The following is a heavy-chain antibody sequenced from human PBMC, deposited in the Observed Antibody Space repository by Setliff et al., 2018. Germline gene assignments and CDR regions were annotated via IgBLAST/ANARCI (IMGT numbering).Heavy chain of an antibody. Sequence: ASVKVSCKASGYTFTSYDINWVRQATGQGLEWMGWMNPNSGNTGYAQKFQGRVTIAADELSGMVYMELSSLTSEDTAMYYCARSGLGGSPQYFFDSWGQGTLVTVSS. CDR1: GYTFTSYD. CDR2: MNPNSGNT. CDR3: ARSGLGGSPQYFFDS. V-gene: IGHV1-8*02. D-gene: IGHD2-15*01. J-gene: IGHJ4*02.